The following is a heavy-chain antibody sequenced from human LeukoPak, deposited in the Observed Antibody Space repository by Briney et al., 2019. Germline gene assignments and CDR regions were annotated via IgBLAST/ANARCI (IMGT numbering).Heavy chain of an antibody. V-gene: IGHV3-48*03. J-gene: IGHJ4*02. Sequence: PGGSLRLSCAASGFTFSSYEMNWVRQAPGKGLEWVSYISSSGSTIYYADSVKGRFTISRDNAKNSLYLQMNSLRAEDTAVYYCARVGRDGYFDYWGQGTLVTVSS. CDR1: GFTFSSYE. CDR2: ISSSGSTI. CDR3: ARVGRDGYFDY.